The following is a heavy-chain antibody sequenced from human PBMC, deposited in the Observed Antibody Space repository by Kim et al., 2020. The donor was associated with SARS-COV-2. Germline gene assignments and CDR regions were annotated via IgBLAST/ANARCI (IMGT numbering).Heavy chain of an antibody. V-gene: IGHV4-38-2*02. D-gene: IGHD1-26*01. CDR1: GYSISSGYY. CDR2: IYHSGST. CDR3: ALSWELLSYYGMDV. Sequence: SETLSLTCTVSGYSISSGYYWGWIRQPPGKGLEWIGSIYHSGSTYYNPSLKSRVTISVDTSKNQFSLKLSSVTAADTAVYYCALSWELLSYYGMDVWGQGTTVTVSS. J-gene: IGHJ6*02.